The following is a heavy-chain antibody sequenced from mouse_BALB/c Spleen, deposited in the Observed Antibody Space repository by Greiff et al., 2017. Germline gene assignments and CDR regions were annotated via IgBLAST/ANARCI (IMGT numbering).Heavy chain of an antibody. J-gene: IGHJ4*01. CDR1: GFTFSSYA. CDR2: ISSGGSYT. CDR3: ARAHYDYLYAMDY. Sequence: EVQGVESGGGLVKPGGSLKLSCAASGFTFSSYAMSWVRQSPEKRLEWVAEISSGGSYTYYPDTVTGRFTISRDNAKNTLYLEMSSLRSEDTAMYYCARAHYDYLYAMDYWGQGTSVTVSS. V-gene: IGHV5-9-4*01. D-gene: IGHD2-4*01.